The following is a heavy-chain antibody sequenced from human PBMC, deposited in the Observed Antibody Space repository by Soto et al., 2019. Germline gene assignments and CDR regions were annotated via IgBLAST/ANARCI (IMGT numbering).Heavy chain of an antibody. CDR1: GYSFTSYW. J-gene: IGHJ6*02. V-gene: IGHV5-51*01. D-gene: IGHD2-2*01. Sequence: GESLKISCKGSGYSFTSYWIGWVRQMPGKGLEWMGIIYPGDSDTRYCPSFQGQVTISADKSISTAYLQWSSLKALDTAMYYCARNWCSSTSCYSYYYYGMDVWGQGTTVTVSS. CDR3: ARNWCSSTSCYSYYYYGMDV. CDR2: IYPGDSDT.